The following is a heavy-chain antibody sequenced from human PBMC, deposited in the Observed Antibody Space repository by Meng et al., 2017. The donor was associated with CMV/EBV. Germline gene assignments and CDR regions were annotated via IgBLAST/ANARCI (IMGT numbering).Heavy chain of an antibody. CDR3: ARDLYYYGSGSYYKPVAD. D-gene: IGHD3-10*01. CDR2: IIPIFGTA. Sequence: SVKVSCKASGGTFSSYAISWVRQAPGQGLEWMGGIIPIFGTANYAQKFQGRVTITTDESTSTAYMELSSLRSEDTAVYYCARDLYYYGSGSYYKPVADWGQGTLVTVSS. CDR1: GGTFSSYA. J-gene: IGHJ4*02. V-gene: IGHV1-69*05.